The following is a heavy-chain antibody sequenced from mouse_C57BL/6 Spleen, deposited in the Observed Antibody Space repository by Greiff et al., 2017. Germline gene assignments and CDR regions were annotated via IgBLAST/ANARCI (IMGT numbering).Heavy chain of an antibody. Sequence: DVKLVESGGGLVQPGGSLKLSCAASGFTFSDYYMYWVRQTPEKRLEWVAYISNGGGSTYYPDTVKGRFTISRDNAKNTLYLQMSRLKSEDTAMYYCARPTVVAIDAMDYWGQGTSVTVSS. CDR1: GFTFSDYY. CDR3: ARPTVVAIDAMDY. J-gene: IGHJ4*01. V-gene: IGHV5-12*01. D-gene: IGHD1-1*01. CDR2: ISNGGGST.